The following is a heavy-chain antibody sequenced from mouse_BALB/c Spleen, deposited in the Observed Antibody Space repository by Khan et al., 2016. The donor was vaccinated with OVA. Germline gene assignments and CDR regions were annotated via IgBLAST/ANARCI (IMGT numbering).Heavy chain of an antibody. CDR3: ARREKYGYDPSWFAY. Sequence: QVQLQQPGAELVRPGASVKLSCKASGYTFTSYWMNWVKQRPGHGLEWIGRIDPSDSETHYNQMFKDKATLTVDTSSSTAYMQLSSLTSEDSAVYYCARREKYGYDPSWFAYWGQGTLVTVSA. CDR1: GYTFTSYW. D-gene: IGHD2-2*01. V-gene: IGHV1-61*01. CDR2: IDPSDSET. J-gene: IGHJ3*01.